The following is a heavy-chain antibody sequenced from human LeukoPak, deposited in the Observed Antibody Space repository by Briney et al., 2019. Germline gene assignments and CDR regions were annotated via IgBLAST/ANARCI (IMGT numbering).Heavy chain of an antibody. J-gene: IGHJ6*02. CDR2: ISYDGSNK. D-gene: IGHD3-9*01. V-gene: IGHV3-30-3*01. Sequence: HPGRSLRLSCAASGFTFSSYAMHWVRQAPGKGLEWVAVISYDGSNKYYADSVKGRFTISRDNSKNTLYLQVNSLRAEDTAVYYCARDLDSYYYGMDVWGQGTTVTVSS. CDR1: GFTFSSYA. CDR3: ARDLDSYYYGMDV.